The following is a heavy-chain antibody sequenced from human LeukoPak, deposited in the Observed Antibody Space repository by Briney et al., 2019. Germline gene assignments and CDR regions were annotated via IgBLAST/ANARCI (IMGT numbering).Heavy chain of an antibody. CDR3: VKGESSTVTMYFDH. CDR1: GFTFSSYA. Sequence: PGGSLTLSCAASGFTFSSYAMHWVRQAPGKGLEYVSGISSKGGSTYYADSVKGRFTISRDNSMDTLYLQMSSLRDEDTAVYYCVKGESSTVTMYFDHWGQGTLVTVSS. J-gene: IGHJ4*02. V-gene: IGHV3-64D*09. CDR2: ISSKGGST. D-gene: IGHD4-17*01.